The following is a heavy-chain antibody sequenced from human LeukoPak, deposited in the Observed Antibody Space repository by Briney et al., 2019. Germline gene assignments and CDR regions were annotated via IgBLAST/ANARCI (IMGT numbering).Heavy chain of an antibody. CDR3: ARGGYSYMGAWFDP. V-gene: IGHV4-34*01. D-gene: IGHD5-18*01. CDR2: INHSGST. CDR1: GGSFSGYY. J-gene: IGHJ5*02. Sequence: SETLSLTCAVYGGSFSGYYWSWIRQPPGKGLEWIGEINHSGSTNYNPSLKSRVTISVDTSKNQFSLKLSSVTAADTAVYYCARGGYSYMGAWFDPWGQGTLVTVSS.